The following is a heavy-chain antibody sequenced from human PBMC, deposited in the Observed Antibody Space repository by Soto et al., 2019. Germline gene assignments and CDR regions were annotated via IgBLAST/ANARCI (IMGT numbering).Heavy chain of an antibody. CDR3: ARDFRQQWLEPRDY. Sequence: EASVTVSCKASGYTFTSYAMHWVRQAPGQRLEWMGWINAGNGNTKYSQKFQGRVTITRDTSASTAYMELSSLRSEDTAVYYCARDFRQQWLEPRDYWGQGTLVTVSS. CDR2: INAGNGNT. CDR1: GYTFTSYA. V-gene: IGHV1-3*01. D-gene: IGHD6-19*01. J-gene: IGHJ4*02.